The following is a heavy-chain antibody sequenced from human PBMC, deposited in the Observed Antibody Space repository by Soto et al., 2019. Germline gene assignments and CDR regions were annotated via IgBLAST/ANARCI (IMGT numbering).Heavy chain of an antibody. Sequence: SVKVSCKASGGTFSSYTISWVRQAPGQGLGWMGRIIPILGIANYAQKFQGRVTITADKSTSTAYMELSSLRSEDTAVYYCARGTVTTMYYYYYMDVWGKGTTVTVSS. V-gene: IGHV1-69*02. CDR1: GGTFSSYT. D-gene: IGHD4-4*01. CDR3: ARGTVTTMYYYYYMDV. CDR2: IIPILGIA. J-gene: IGHJ6*03.